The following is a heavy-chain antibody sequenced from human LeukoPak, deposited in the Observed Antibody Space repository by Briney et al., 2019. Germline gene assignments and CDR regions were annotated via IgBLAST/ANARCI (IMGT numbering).Heavy chain of an antibody. Sequence: GGSLRLSCAASGFTFIDYDMHWVRQVIGKGLEWVSAIGIRGDTHYSGSVKGRFTISRENAVSSLYLQMNSLRAEDTAVYYCARGGIQVSGIDEFDYWGQGTLVTVSS. V-gene: IGHV3-13*01. J-gene: IGHJ4*02. CDR2: IGIRGDT. CDR3: ARGGIQVSGIDEFDY. D-gene: IGHD6-19*01. CDR1: GFTFIDYD.